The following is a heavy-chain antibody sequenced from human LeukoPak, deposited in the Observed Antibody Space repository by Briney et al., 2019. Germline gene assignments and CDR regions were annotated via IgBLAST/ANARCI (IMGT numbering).Heavy chain of an antibody. CDR1: GYSISSGYY. Sequence: PSETLSLTCAVSGYSISSGYYWGWIRQPPGKGLEWIGRIYHSGSTYYNPSLKSRVTISVDTSKNQFSLKLSSVTAADTAVYYCARHLGYFDYWGQGTLVTVSS. V-gene: IGHV4-38-2*01. J-gene: IGHJ4*02. CDR3: ARHLGYFDY. CDR2: IYHSGST.